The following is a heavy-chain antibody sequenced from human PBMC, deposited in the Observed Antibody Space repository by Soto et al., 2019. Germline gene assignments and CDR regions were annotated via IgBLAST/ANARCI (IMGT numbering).Heavy chain of an antibody. Sequence: ASVKVSCKASGYSFASYGFSWVRQAPGQGLEWMGWISAYNGDIKYAQKVQDRLTITTDPSTTTAYMELRSLTSDDTAMYYCARDRERGKNTAMPTFPPGGRGPLFTFPS. CDR2: ISAYNGDI. V-gene: IGHV1-18*01. CDR3: ARDRERGKNTAMPTFPP. CDR1: GYSFASYG. D-gene: IGHD5-18*01. J-gene: IGHJ2*01.